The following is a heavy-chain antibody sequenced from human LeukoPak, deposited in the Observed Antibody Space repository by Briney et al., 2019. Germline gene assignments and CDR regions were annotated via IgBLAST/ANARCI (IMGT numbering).Heavy chain of an antibody. CDR2: INHSGST. CDR3: AGAKNWFDP. V-gene: IGHV4-34*01. Sequence: SETLSLTGAVYGGSFSGYYWSWIRQPPGKGLEWIGEINHSGSTNYNPSLKSRVTISVDTSKNQFSLKLSSVTAADTAVYYCAGAKNWFDPWGQGTLVTVSS. CDR1: GGSFSGYY. J-gene: IGHJ5*02.